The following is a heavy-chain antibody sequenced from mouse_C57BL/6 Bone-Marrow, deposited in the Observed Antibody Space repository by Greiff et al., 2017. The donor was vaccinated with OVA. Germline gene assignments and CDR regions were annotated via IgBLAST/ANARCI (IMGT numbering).Heavy chain of an antibody. CDR2: INLSTGGT. CDR3: ARWVMDY. V-gene: IGHV1-42*01. CDR1: GYSFTGYY. J-gene: IGHJ4*01. Sequence: VQLQQSGPELVKPGASVKISCKASGYSFTGYYMNWVKQSPEKSLEWIGEINLSTGGTTYNQKFKAKATLTVDKSSSTAYMQLKSLTSEDSAVYYCARWVMDYWGQGTSVTVSS.